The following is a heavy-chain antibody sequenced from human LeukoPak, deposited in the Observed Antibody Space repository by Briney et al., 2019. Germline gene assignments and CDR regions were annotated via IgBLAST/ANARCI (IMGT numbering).Heavy chain of an antibody. CDR3: ARQLGYCSSTSCYADKVDY. J-gene: IGHJ4*02. V-gene: IGHV4-39*01. D-gene: IGHD2-2*01. Sequence: PSETLSLTCTVSGSSISSSSYYWGWIRQPPGKGLEWIGSIYYSGSTYYNPSLKSRVTISVDTSKSQFSLKLSSVTAADTAVYYCARQLGYCSSTSCYADKVDYWGQGTLVTVSS. CDR1: GSSISSSSYY. CDR2: IYYSGST.